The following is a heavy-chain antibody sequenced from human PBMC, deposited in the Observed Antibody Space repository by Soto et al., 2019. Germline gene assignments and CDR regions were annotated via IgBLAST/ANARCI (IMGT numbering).Heavy chain of an antibody. CDR3: ARAYTGYSQSYNSLDP. CDR1: GGSISSGDHY. V-gene: IGHV4-30-4*01. CDR2: IYYSGTT. J-gene: IGHJ5*02. D-gene: IGHD4-4*01. Sequence: PSETLSLTCTVSGGSISSGDHYWSWIRQPPGKGLEWIGYIYYSGTTYYNPSLKSRVTVSVDTSKKQFYLNLSSVTAADTAVYYCARAYTGYSQSYNSLDPRGQGTLITVSS.